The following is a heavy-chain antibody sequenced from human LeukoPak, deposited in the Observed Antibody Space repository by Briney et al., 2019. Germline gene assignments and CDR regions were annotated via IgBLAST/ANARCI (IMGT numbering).Heavy chain of an antibody. CDR1: GSTFSRYW. Sequence: GGSLRLSCAASGSTFSRYWMSWARQAPGKGLEWVANIKQDGSEKYYVDSVKGRFTISRDYAKNSLYLQMNSLRAEDTAVYYCGRDVSRGAGGAFDIWGQGTMATVSS. V-gene: IGHV3-7*01. CDR2: IKQDGSEK. J-gene: IGHJ3*02. D-gene: IGHD2-8*02. CDR3: GRDVSRGAGGAFDI.